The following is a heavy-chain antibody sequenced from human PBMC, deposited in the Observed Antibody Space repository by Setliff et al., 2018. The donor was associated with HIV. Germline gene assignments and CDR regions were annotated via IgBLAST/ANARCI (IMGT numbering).Heavy chain of an antibody. CDR3: ARDPGYSSGRYGLYYYYHMDV. D-gene: IGHD6-19*01. CDR2: ISFDGEKQ. J-gene: IGHJ6*03. Sequence: PGGSLRLSCTVSGFNFNHYAIHWVRQAPGNGLEWVSVISFDGEKQYYADSVRGRFTVSKDNATNSLYLQMNSLRAEDTAVYYCARDPGYSSGRYGLYYYYHMDVWGKGTTVTVSS. CDR1: GFNFNHYA. V-gene: IGHV3-30*07.